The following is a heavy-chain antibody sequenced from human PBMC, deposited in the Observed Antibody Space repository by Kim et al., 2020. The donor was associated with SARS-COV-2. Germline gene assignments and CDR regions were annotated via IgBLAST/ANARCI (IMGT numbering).Heavy chain of an antibody. J-gene: IGHJ6*03. Sequence: GGSLRLSCAASGFTFSSYSMNWVRQAPGKGLEWVSSISSSSSYIYYAYSVKGRFTISRDNAKNSLYLQMNSLRAEDTAVYYCAREGRITIFGVVIPKDYYMDVWGKGTTVTVSS. CDR1: GFTFSSYS. CDR2: ISSSSSYI. V-gene: IGHV3-21*01. CDR3: AREGRITIFGVVIPKDYYMDV. D-gene: IGHD3-3*01.